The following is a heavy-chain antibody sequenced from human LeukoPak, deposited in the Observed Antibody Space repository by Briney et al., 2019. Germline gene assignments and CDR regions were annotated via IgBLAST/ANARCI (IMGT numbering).Heavy chain of an antibody. V-gene: IGHV4-34*01. CDR1: GGSFSDYS. D-gene: IGHD3-10*01. CDR3: TRGRGDGGSFDI. Sequence: SETLSLTCAVYGGSFSDYSWSWIRQPPGKGLEWIGEINHSGGTNHNPSLMSRVIMSVDTSKNQFSLKLSSVTAADTAMYYCTRGRGDGGSFDIWGQGTMVTVSS. CDR2: INHSGGT. J-gene: IGHJ3*02.